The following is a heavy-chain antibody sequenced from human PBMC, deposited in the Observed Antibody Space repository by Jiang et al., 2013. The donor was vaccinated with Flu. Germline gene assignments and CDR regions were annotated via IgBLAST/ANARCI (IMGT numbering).Heavy chain of an antibody. V-gene: IGHV4-59*12. CDR1: SYY. CDR3: ARVPTVTTIDY. J-gene: IGHJ4*02. CDR2: IYYSGST. D-gene: IGHD4-17*01. Sequence: SYYWSWIRQPPRKGLEWIGYIYYSGSTNYNPSLKSRVTISVDTSKNQFSLKLSSVTAADTAVYYCARVPTVTTIDYWGQGTLVTVSS.